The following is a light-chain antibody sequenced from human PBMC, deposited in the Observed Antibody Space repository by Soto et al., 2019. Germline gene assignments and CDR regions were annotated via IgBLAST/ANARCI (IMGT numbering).Light chain of an antibody. J-gene: IGLJ3*02. CDR2: EGS. Sequence: QSALTQPASVSGSPGQSITISCTGTSSDVGSYNLVSWYQQHPGKAPKLMIYEGSKRPSGVSNRFSGSKSGNTASLTISGLQAEDEADYYCCSYAGSPTFPWIFGGGTKLTVL. V-gene: IGLV2-23*03. CDR3: CSYAGSPTFPWI. CDR1: SSDVGSYNL.